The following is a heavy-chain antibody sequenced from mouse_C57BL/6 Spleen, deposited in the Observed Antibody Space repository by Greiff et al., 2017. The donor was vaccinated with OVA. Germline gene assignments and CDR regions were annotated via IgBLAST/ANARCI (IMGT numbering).Heavy chain of an antibody. Sequence: EVKLVESGGGLVKPGGSLKLSCAASGFTFSDYGMHWVRQAPEKGLEWVAYISSGSSTIYYADTVKGRFTISRDNAKNTLFLQMTSLRSEDTAMYYCARDYYYGSSYVAWFAYWGQGTLVTVSA. CDR2: ISSGSSTI. CDR1: GFTFSDYG. CDR3: ARDYYYGSSYVAWFAY. J-gene: IGHJ3*01. D-gene: IGHD1-1*01. V-gene: IGHV5-17*01.